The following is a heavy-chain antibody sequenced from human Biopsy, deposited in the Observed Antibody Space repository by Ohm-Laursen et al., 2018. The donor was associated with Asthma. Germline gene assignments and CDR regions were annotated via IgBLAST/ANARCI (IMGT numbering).Heavy chain of an antibody. V-gene: IGHV1-69*13. CDR2: INSVFGTT. CDR1: GGTFNTYV. Sequence: SVKVSCKSLGGTFNTYVIGRVRQAPGQGLEWMGGINSVFGTTTYPQKFQGRVTITADDSTSTVYMELSSLRSEDTAVYYCARKAGSCISRTCYSLDFWGQGTLVTVSS. CDR3: ARKAGSCISRTCYSLDF. D-gene: IGHD2-2*01. J-gene: IGHJ4*02.